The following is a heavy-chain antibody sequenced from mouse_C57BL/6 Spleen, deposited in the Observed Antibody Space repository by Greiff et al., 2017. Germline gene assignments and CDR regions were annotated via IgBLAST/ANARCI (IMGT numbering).Heavy chain of an antibody. V-gene: IGHV1-4*01. CDR2: INPSSGYT. J-gene: IGHJ4*01. CDR3: AREVVTTYYAMDY. Sequence: QVQLQQSGAELARPGASVKMSCKASGYTFTSYTMHWVKQRPGQGLEWIGYINPSSGYTKYNQKFKDKATLTADKSSSTAYMQLSSLTSEDSAVYYCAREVVTTYYAMDYWGQGTSVTVSS. D-gene: IGHD2-2*01. CDR1: GYTFTSYT.